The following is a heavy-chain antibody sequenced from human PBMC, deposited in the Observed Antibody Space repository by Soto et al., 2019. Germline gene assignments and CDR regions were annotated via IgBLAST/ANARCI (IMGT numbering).Heavy chain of an antibody. CDR3: AKDHYYDFWSGYYTAGWFGP. Sequence: PGGSLRLSCAASGFTFSSYAMSWVRQAPGKGLEWVSAISGSGGSTYYADSVKGRFTISRDNSKNTLYLQMNSLRAEDTAVYYCAKDHYYDFWSGYYTAGWFGPWGQGTLVTVSS. D-gene: IGHD3-3*01. CDR2: ISGSGGST. V-gene: IGHV3-23*01. J-gene: IGHJ5*02. CDR1: GFTFSSYA.